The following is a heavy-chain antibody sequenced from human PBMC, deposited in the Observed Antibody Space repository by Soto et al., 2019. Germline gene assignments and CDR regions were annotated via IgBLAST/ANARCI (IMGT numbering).Heavy chain of an antibody. D-gene: IGHD3-22*01. CDR1: GGSISSSSYY. CDR2: IYYSGST. J-gene: IGHJ5*02. Sequence: SETLSLSCTVSGGSISSSSYYWGWIRQPPGKGLEWIGSIYYSGSTYYNPSLKSRVTISVDSSKNQFSLKLSSVTAADTAVYYCASHYDSSGYYYLNWFDPWGQGTLVTVSS. V-gene: IGHV4-39*01. CDR3: ASHYDSSGYYYLNWFDP.